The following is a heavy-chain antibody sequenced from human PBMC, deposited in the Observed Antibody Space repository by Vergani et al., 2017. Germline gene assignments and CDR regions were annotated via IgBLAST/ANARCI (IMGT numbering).Heavy chain of an antibody. J-gene: IGHJ5*02. CDR2: IYHSGST. CDR3: ARGVTMARGVTWFDP. V-gene: IGHV4-30-2*01. D-gene: IGHD3-10*01. CDR1: GGSISSGGYS. Sequence: QLQLQESGSGLVKPSQPLSLTCAVSGGSISSGGYSWSWIRQPPGKGLEWIGYIYHSGSTYYNPSLKSRVTISVDRSKNPFSLKLSSVTAADTDVSYCARGVTMARGVTWFDPWGQGTLVTVSS.